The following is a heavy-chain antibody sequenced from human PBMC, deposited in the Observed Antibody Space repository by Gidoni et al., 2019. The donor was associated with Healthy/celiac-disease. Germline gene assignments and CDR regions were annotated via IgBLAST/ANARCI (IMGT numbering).Heavy chain of an antibody. CDR1: GFTFSSSG. CDR2: ISYDGSNK. J-gene: IGHJ4*02. V-gene: IGHV3-30*03. CDR3: ATGGTTVTVDY. Sequence: QVQRVESGGGVVQPGRSRRLSWAASGFTFSSSGMHWVRQAPGKGLGWVAVISYDGSNKYYADSVKGRFTISRDNSKNTLYLQMHSLRAEDTAVYYCATGGTTVTVDYWGQGTLVTVSS. D-gene: IGHD4-17*01.